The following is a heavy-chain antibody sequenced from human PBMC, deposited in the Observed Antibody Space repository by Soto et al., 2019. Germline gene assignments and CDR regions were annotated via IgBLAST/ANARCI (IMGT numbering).Heavy chain of an antibody. CDR2: ISAHNGNT. V-gene: IGHV1-18*01. Sequence: QVHLVQSGAEVKKPGASVKVSCKASGYTFTSYGITWVRQAPGQGLEWMGWISAHNGNTDYAQKLQGRVIVTRATSTAYMELRCLRSDDTAVYYCARGRYGDYWGQ. CDR3: ARGRYGDY. CDR1: GYTFTSYG. J-gene: IGHJ4*02. D-gene: IGHD1-1*01.